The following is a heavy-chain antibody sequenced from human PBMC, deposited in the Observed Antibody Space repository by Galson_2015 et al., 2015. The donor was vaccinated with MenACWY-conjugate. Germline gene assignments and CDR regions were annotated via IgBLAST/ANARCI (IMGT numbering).Heavy chain of an antibody. V-gene: IGHV3-23*01. J-gene: IGHJ6*02. CDR2: ISGSGGST. D-gene: IGHD1-7*01. Sequence: SLRLSCAASGFTFSSYAMSWVRQAPGKGLEWVSAISGSGGSTYYADSVKGRFTISRDNSKNTLYLQMNSLRAEDTAVYYCAKGGLGLELLPPKTYYYYGMDVSGQGTTVTVSS. CDR3: AKGGLGLELLPPKTYYYYGMDV. CDR1: GFTFSSYA.